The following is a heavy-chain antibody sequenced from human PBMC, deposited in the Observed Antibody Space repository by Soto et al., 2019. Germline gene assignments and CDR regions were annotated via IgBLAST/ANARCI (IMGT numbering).Heavy chain of an antibody. CDR3: AGVQTRGLDA. V-gene: IGHV1-18*01. CDR1: GYTFTSCG. D-gene: IGHD1-7*01. Sequence: QVHLVQSGAEVKKPGASVKVSCKASGYTFTSCGISWVRQAPGQGFEWMGLINTYNGYTNYPQNFQGRVTMTTDTPRGKVNRELRSLTSDDRAVYSWAGVQTRGLDAGGKGPTSPVPS. J-gene: IGHJ6*04. CDR2: INTYNGYT.